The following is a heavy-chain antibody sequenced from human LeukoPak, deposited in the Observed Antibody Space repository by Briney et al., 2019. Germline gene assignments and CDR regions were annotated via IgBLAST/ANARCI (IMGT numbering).Heavy chain of an antibody. CDR3: ARGHGWELLFDY. V-gene: IGHV3-20*04. CDR1: GFIFDDYG. Sequence: GGSLRLSCAASGFIFDDYGMTWVRQAPGKGLEWVSGINWNGGNIGYVDSVKGRFTISRDNAKNSLYLQMNSLRAEDTALYYCARGHGWELLFDYWGQGTLVTVSS. CDR2: INWNGGNI. J-gene: IGHJ4*02. D-gene: IGHD1-26*01.